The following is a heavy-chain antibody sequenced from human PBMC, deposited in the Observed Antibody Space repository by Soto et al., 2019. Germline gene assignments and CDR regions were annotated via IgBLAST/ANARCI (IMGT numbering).Heavy chain of an antibody. CDR2: ISGSGGRT. J-gene: IGHJ3*02. V-gene: IGHV3-23*01. CDR1: GFPFSSYA. CDR3: AKGGYYSLFDI. Sequence: EMQLLESGGGLVQPGGSLRLSCVASGFPFSSYAMSWVRQTPEKGLEWVSGISGSGGRTYYADSVKGRFTISRDNSNNTLSLQMHSLRVEDTAVYFCAKGGYYSLFDIWGQGTMVTVPA. D-gene: IGHD2-15*01.